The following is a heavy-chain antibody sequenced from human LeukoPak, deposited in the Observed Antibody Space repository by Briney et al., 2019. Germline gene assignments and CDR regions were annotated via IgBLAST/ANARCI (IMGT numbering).Heavy chain of an antibody. J-gene: IGHJ4*02. CDR3: ARGPDHGGSYYHD. Sequence: PGGSLRLSCAASGFTFSNSWVYWVRQAPGKGLVWVSRINSDGSTTEYADSVKGRFTISRDNAKNTLFLQMNSLRVEDTAVYYCARGPDHGGSYYHDWGQGTLVTVSS. V-gene: IGHV3-74*03. CDR1: GFTFSNSW. D-gene: IGHD1-26*01. CDR2: INSDGSTT.